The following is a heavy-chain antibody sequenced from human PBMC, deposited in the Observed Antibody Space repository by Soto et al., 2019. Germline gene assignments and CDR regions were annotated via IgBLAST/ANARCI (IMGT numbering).Heavy chain of an antibody. V-gene: IGHV3-30-3*01. CDR2: ISFDGSTK. Sequence: QVQLVEFGGGVVQPGRSLRLSCAASRFTFSNYAMHWVRQAPGKGLQWVALISFDGSTKSYADSVKGRFTISRDNSKNTLYLQRNSLRAEDTAVYYCARSPGYCSTTRCYGRGFAMDAWGQGTTVTVSS. D-gene: IGHD2-2*01. CDR1: RFTFSNYA. CDR3: ARSPGYCSTTRCYGRGFAMDA. J-gene: IGHJ6*02.